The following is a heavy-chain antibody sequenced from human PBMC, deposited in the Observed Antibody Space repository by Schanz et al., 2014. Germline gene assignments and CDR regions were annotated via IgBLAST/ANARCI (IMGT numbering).Heavy chain of an antibody. CDR2: INGDGSNT. Sequence: EVHLLESGGGLVEPGGSLRLSCGSSGFTFSPYWMHWVRQAPGKGLVWVSRINGDGSNTNYADSVKGRFTISRDNSKNTLYLQMNSLRAEDTAVYYCAKGRFGELSAFDIWGQGTMVTVSS. V-gene: IGHV3-74*02. CDR1: GFTFSPYW. J-gene: IGHJ3*02. CDR3: AKGRFGELSAFDI. D-gene: IGHD3-10*01.